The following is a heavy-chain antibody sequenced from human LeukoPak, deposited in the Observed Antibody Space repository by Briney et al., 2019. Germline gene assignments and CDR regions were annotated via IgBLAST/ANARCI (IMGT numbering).Heavy chain of an antibody. D-gene: IGHD1-26*01. V-gene: IGHV4-34*01. CDR1: GGSFSGYY. J-gene: IGHJ4*02. CDR3: ARGQGGSYFDY. CDR2: INHSGST. Sequence: TSETLSLTCAVYGGSFSGYYWSWIRQPPGKGLEWIGEINHSGSTNYNPSLKSRVTISVDTSKNQFSLKLSSVTAADTAVYYCARGQGGSYFDYWGQGTLVTVSS.